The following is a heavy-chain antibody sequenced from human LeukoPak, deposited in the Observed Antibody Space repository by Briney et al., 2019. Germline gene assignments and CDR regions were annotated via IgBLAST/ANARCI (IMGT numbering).Heavy chain of an antibody. V-gene: IGHV4-34*01. CDR1: GGSFSGYY. CDR3: ARGTIPWAVSGSYLDY. Sequence: SETLSLTCAVYGGSFSGYYWSWIRQPPGKGLEWIGEINHSGSTNYNPSLKSRVTISVDTSKNQFSLKLSSVTAADTAVYYCARGTIPWAVSGSYLDYWGQGTLVTVSS. J-gene: IGHJ4*02. D-gene: IGHD1-26*01. CDR2: INHSGST.